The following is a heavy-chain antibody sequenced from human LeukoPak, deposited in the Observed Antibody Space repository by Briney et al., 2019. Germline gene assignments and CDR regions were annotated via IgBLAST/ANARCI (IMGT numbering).Heavy chain of an antibody. CDR2: ISSDGSST. V-gene: IGHV3-74*03. D-gene: IGHD5/OR15-5a*01. CDR1: GFTLRNHW. Sequence: GGSLTLPCAASGFTLRNHWMDWVRQTPGKGLVWVSRISSDGSSTTYADSVKGRFTISRDNAKNTLYLQMNNLRAEDTAMYYCARDQSVTGGPDIDYWGRGTLVIVSS. CDR3: ARDQSVTGGPDIDY. J-gene: IGHJ4*02.